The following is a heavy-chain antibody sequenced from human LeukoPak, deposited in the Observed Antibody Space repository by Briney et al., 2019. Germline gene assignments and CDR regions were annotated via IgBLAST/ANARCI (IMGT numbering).Heavy chain of an antibody. V-gene: IGHV3-7*04. CDR3: ARAVAAADSY. J-gene: IGHJ4*02. CDR1: GSTFSSYW. Sequence: GGSLRLSCAASGSTFSSYWMSWVRQAPGKGLEWVANINQDGGKKYYVDSVKGRFTISRDNVKNSVYLQMNSLRAEDTAVYSCARAVAAADSYWGRGTLVTVSS. CDR2: INQDGGKK. D-gene: IGHD6-13*01.